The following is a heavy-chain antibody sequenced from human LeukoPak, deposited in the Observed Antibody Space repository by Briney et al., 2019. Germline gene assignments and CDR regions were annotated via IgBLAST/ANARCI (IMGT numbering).Heavy chain of an antibody. D-gene: IGHD6-19*01. CDR1: GGSISNYY. CDR3: ARVRTSEAGFDY. CDR2: VYYGGST. Sequence: SETLSLTCTVSGGSISNYYWTWIRQPPGKELEWIGYVYYGGSTNCNPSLKSRLTISVDTSKNQFSLELSSVTAADTAVYYCARVRTSEAGFDYWGQGTLVTVPS. J-gene: IGHJ4*02. V-gene: IGHV4-59*01.